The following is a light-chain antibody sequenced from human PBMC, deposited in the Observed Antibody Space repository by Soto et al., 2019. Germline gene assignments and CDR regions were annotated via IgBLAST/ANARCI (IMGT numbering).Light chain of an antibody. CDR3: HVWDSSSDQYV. Sequence: ELTQPPSVPVAPGQTARIPCGGNNIESKSVHWYQQKPGQPPVLVVYDDGDRPSGIPERFSGSNSGNTATLTISRVEAGDEADYYCHVWDSSSDQYVFGTGTKVTVL. CDR1: NIESKS. CDR2: DDG. J-gene: IGLJ1*01. V-gene: IGLV3-21*02.